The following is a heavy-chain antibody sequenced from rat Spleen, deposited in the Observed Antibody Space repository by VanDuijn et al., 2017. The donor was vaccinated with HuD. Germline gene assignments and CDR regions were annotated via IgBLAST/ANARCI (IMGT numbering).Heavy chain of an antibody. CDR3: ANNWELYY. J-gene: IGHJ2*01. CDR2: INYDGSST. Sequence: EVQLVESGGGLVQPGWSLKLSCAASGFTFSDYYMAWVRQAPKKGLAWVASINYDGSSTYYGDSVKGRFTISRDNAKSTLYLQMNSLRSEETATYYCANNWELYYWGQGVMVTVSS. D-gene: IGHD5-1*01. V-gene: IGHV5-22*01. CDR1: GFTFSDYY.